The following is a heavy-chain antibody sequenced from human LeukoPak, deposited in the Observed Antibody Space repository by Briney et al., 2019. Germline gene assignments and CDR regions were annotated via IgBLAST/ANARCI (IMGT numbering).Heavy chain of an antibody. J-gene: IGHJ5*02. CDR3: ARDTTYYDILTGYYPRDWFDP. V-gene: IGHV3-21*01. CDR2: ISSSSSYI. Sequence: PGGSLRLSCAASGFTFSSYSMNWVRQAPGKGLEWVSSISSSSSYIYYADSVKGRFTISRDNAKNSLYLQMNSLRAEDTAVYYCARDTTYYDILTGYYPRDWFDPWGQGTLVTVSS. D-gene: IGHD3-9*01. CDR1: GFTFSSYS.